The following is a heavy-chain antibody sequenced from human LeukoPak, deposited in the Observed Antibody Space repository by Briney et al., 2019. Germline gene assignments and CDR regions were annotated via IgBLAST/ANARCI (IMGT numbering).Heavy chain of an antibody. V-gene: IGHV3-30-3*01. J-gene: IGHJ3*02. Sequence: PGGSLRLSCAASGFTFSSYAMHWVRQAPGKGLEWVAVISYDGSNKYYADSVKGRFTISRDNSKNTLYLQMNSLRAEDTAVYYCASKARMGAFDIWGQGTMVTVSS. CDR1: GFTFSSYA. CDR3: ASKARMGAFDI. D-gene: IGHD2-8*01. CDR2: ISYDGSNK.